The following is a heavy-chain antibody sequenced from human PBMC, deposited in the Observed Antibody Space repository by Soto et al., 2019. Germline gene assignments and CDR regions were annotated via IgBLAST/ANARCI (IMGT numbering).Heavy chain of an antibody. D-gene: IGHD6-6*01. V-gene: IGHV3-74*01. J-gene: IGHJ4*02. CDR1: GFTFNNYW. Sequence: PGGSLRLSCAASGFTFNNYWMRWVRQVPGKGLVWVSRINNDGSDTTYADSVKGRFTIPRDNAKNTLYLQMNSVRAEDTAVYYCAKDHFFSSSPLFAFWGQGTRVTVSS. CDR2: INNDGSDT. CDR3: AKDHFFSSSPLFAF.